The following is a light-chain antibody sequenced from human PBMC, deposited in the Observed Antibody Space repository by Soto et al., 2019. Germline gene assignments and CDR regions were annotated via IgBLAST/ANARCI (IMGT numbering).Light chain of an antibody. V-gene: IGLV2-14*03. CDR3: SSYTSSSTLRV. CDR1: SSDVGGYDY. CDR2: DVT. Sequence: SALTQPASVSGSPGQSITISCTGTSSDVGGYDYVSWYQQFPGKAPKLLIYDVTDRPSGGSDRFSGSKSDNTATLTISGLQAEDEGDYYCSSYTSSSTLRVFGTGTKVTVL. J-gene: IGLJ1*01.